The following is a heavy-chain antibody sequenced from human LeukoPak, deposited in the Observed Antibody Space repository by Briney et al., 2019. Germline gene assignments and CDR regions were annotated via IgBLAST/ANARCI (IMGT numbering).Heavy chain of an antibody. CDR1: GFTFSNYN. Sequence: GGSLRLSCAASGFTFSNYNMIWVRQAPGRGLEWISYITSMSSTIHYADSVTGRFTISRDNAKKSLYLQMNSLRADDTAVYYCARVWDGYSGEDYWGQGTLVTVSS. D-gene: IGHD5-18*01. CDR3: ARVWDGYSGEDY. CDR2: ITSMSSTI. J-gene: IGHJ4*02. V-gene: IGHV3-48*01.